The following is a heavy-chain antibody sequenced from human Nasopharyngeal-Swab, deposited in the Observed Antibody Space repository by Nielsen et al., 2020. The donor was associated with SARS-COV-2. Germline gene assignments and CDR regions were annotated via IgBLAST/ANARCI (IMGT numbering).Heavy chain of an antibody. CDR3: ARDYVVPAADPDNYYYYMDV. CDR2: IWYDGSNK. CDR1: GFTFSSYG. D-gene: IGHD2-2*01. J-gene: IGHJ6*03. Sequence: GGSLRLYCAASGFTFSSYGMHWVRQAPGKGLEWVAVIWYDGSNKYYADSVKGRFTISRDNSKNTLYLQMNSLRAEDTAVYYCARDYVVPAADPDNYYYYMDVWGKGTTVTVSS. V-gene: IGHV3-33*01.